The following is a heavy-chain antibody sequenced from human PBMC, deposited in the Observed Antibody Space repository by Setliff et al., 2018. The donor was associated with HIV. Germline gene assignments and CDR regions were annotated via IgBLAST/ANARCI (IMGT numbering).Heavy chain of an antibody. CDR2: ISSSGSTI. CDR3: ARVYDSSGYSLSIPGY. J-gene: IGHJ4*01. Sequence: AGGSLRLSCAASGFTFSSYEMNWVRQAPGKGLEWVSYISSSGSTIYYADSVKGRFTISRDNAKNSLYLQMNSLRAEDTAVYYCARVYDSSGYSLSIPGYWGQGTLVTVSS. D-gene: IGHD3-22*01. V-gene: IGHV3-48*03. CDR1: GFTFSSYE.